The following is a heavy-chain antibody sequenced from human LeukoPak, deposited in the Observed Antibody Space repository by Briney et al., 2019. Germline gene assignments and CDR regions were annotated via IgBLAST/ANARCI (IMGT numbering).Heavy chain of an antibody. CDR3: ARAGDRYSGSYWFDP. V-gene: IGHV1-2*02. Sequence: GASVKVSCKASGYTFTGYYMHWVRQAPGQGLEWMGWINPNSGGTNYAQKFQGRVTMTRDTSISTAYMELSRLRSDDTAVYYCARAGDRYSGSYWFDPWGQGTLVTVSS. CDR1: GYTFTGYY. J-gene: IGHJ5*02. D-gene: IGHD1-26*01. CDR2: INPNSGGT.